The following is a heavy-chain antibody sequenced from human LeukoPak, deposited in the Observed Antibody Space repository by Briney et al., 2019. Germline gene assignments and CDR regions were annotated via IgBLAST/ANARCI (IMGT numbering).Heavy chain of an antibody. J-gene: IGHJ6*03. CDR3: ARVSWYFAGYYYYYMDV. Sequence: ASVKVSCKASGYTFTSYDINWVRQANGQGLEWMGWMNPNSGNTGYAQKFQGRVTITRNTSISTAYMELSSLRSEDTAVYYCARVSWYFAGYYYYYMDVWGKGTTVTVSS. D-gene: IGHD3-9*01. CDR1: GYTFTSYD. CDR2: MNPNSGNT. V-gene: IGHV1-8*03.